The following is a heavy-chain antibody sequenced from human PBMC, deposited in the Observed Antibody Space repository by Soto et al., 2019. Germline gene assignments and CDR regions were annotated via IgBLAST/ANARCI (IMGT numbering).Heavy chain of an antibody. CDR3: AKARGANNWANYYGLDV. D-gene: IGHD1-1*01. CDR1: GFIFANYG. V-gene: IGHV3-30*18. Sequence: PGGSLRLSCAASGFIFANYGMHWVRQAPGKGLEWVALITYVGSNKYYADAVKGRFTISRDNAKNMVSLQMDSLRAEDTAVYYCAKARGANNWANYYGLDVWGQGTTVTISS. CDR2: ITYVGSNK. J-gene: IGHJ6*02.